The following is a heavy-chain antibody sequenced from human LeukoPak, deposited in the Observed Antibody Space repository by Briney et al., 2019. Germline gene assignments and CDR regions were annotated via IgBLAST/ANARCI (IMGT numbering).Heavy chain of an antibody. D-gene: IGHD3-3*01. V-gene: IGHV4-59*08. Sequence: PSETLSLTCTVSGGSISSYYWSWIRQPPGKGLEWIGYIYYSGSTNYNPSLKSRVTISVDTSKNQFSLKLSSVTAADTAVYYCARLASYDFWSGSEVFDIWGQGTMVTVSS. J-gene: IGHJ3*02. CDR3: ARLASYDFWSGSEVFDI. CDR2: IYYSGST. CDR1: GGSISSYY.